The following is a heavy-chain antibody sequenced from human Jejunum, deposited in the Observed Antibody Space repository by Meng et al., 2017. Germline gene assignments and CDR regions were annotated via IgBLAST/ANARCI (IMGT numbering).Heavy chain of an antibody. Sequence: GESLKISCAASEFISSSFWHWVRQAPGKGLVWVSRITTDGGNPTYADSARGRFTVSRDNAKNTLYLQMNTVTADDTAVYYCISYSSCWNWGQGTLVTVSS. CDR3: ISYSSCWN. CDR1: EFISSSFW. J-gene: IGHJ4*02. D-gene: IGHD6-19*01. V-gene: IGHV3-74*01. CDR2: ITTDGGNP.